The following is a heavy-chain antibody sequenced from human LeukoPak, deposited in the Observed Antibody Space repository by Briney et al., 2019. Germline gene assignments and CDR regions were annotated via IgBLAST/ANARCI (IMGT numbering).Heavy chain of an antibody. Sequence: GGSLRLSCAASGFTFSSYWMSWVRQAPGKGLEWVANIKQDGSEKYYVDSVKGRFTISRDNAKNSLYLQMNSLRAENTAVYYCAREGYGYPPHYYYYGMDVWGQGTTVTVSS. CDR2: IKQDGSEK. CDR1: GFTFSSYW. D-gene: IGHD5-18*01. CDR3: AREGYGYPPHYYYYGMDV. V-gene: IGHV3-7*01. J-gene: IGHJ6*02.